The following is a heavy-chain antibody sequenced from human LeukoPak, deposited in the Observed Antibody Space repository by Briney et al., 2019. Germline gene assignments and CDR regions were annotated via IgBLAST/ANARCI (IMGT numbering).Heavy chain of an antibody. CDR1: GFTVSSNY. CDR3: AKQNYDILTGYYAWVFDY. CDR2: ISGSGGST. J-gene: IGHJ4*02. V-gene: IGHV3-23*01. Sequence: GGSLRLSCAASGFTVSSNYMSWVRQAPGKGLEWVSAISGSGGSTYYADSVKGRFTISRDNSKNTLYLQMNSLRAEDTAVYYCAKQNYDILTGYYAWVFDYWGQGTLVTVSS. D-gene: IGHD3-9*01.